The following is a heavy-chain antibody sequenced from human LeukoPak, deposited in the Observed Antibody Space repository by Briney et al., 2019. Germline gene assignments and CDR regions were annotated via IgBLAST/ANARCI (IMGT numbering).Heavy chain of an antibody. D-gene: IGHD6-13*01. Sequence: SQTLSLTCAISGDSVSSNSVAWNWIRQSPSRGLEWLGRTYYRSKWYNDYAVSVNSRMTINPDTSKNQFSLQLNSVTPEDTAVSYCARGVQQQLALFDFWGQGTLVTVSS. CDR1: GDSVSSNSVA. J-gene: IGHJ4*02. CDR3: ARGVQQQLALFDF. CDR2: TYYRSKWYN. V-gene: IGHV6-1*01.